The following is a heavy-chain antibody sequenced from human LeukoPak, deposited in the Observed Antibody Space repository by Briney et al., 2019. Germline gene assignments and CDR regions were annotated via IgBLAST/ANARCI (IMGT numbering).Heavy chain of an antibody. CDR1: GFVFVDFA. CDR2: IITGPTTT. CDR3: AKGSYGDYGLLDS. Sequence: GGSLRLSCSASGFVFVDFALTWVRQAPGKGFEWVSTIITGPTTTYYADSVKGRFTISRDNSKNTLFLQMNSLRVEDTAMYYCAKGSYGDYGLLDSWGQGSLVTVSS. J-gene: IGHJ4*02. V-gene: IGHV3-23*01. D-gene: IGHD4-17*01.